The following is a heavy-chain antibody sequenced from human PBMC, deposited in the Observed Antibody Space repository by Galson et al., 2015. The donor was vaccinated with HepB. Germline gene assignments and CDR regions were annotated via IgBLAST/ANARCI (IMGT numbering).Heavy chain of an antibody. CDR3: ARAVCTWSNYYYYGMDV. CDR2: TYYRSKWYN. CDR1: GDSVSSNSAA. D-gene: IGHD2-15*01. J-gene: IGHJ6*02. Sequence: CAISGDSVSSNSAAWNWIRQSPSRGLEWLGRTYYRSKWYNDYAVSVKSRITINPDTSKYQFSLQLNSVTPEDTAVYYCARAVCTWSNYYYYGMDVWGQGTTVTVSS. V-gene: IGHV6-1*01.